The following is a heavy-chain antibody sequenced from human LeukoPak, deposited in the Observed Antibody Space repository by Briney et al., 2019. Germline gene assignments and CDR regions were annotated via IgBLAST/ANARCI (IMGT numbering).Heavy chain of an antibody. J-gene: IGHJ4*02. CDR2: ISGSGGST. Sequence: PGGSLRLSCAASGFTFSSYGMSWVRQAPGKGLEWVSAISGSGGSTYYADSVKGRFTISRDNSKNTLYLQMNSLRAEDTAVYYCARDLRNYFDYWGQGTLVTVSS. CDR1: GFTFSSYG. CDR3: ARDLRNYFDY. V-gene: IGHV3-23*01.